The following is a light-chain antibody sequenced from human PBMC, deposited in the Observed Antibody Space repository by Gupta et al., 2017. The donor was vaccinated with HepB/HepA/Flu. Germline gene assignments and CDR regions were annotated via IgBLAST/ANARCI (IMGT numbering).Light chain of an antibody. CDR3: LLYDGGFGV. J-gene: IGLJ3*02. CDR1: TGAVTSGYY. Sequence: QTVVTQEPSLTVSPGGTVTLTCASSTGAVTSGYYPNWFQQKPGQAPRALIYSTSNTHAGTPARFSGSLRGGKAALTLSGVQAEDEAEYYCLLYDGGFGVFGGGTKLTVL. V-gene: IGLV7-43*01. CDR2: STS.